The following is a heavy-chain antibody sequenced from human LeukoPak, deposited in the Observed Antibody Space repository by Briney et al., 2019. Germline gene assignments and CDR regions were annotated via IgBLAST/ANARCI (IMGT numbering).Heavy chain of an antibody. CDR2: IYYSGST. Sequence: PSETLSLTCTVSGYSISSGYYWSWIRQPPGKGLEWIGYIYYSGSTNYNPSLKSRVTISVDTSKNQFSLKLSSVTAADTAVYYCARLQGGSGDIDYWGQGTLVTVSS. J-gene: IGHJ4*02. V-gene: IGHV4-61*01. D-gene: IGHD2-15*01. CDR1: GYSISSGYY. CDR3: ARLQGGSGDIDY.